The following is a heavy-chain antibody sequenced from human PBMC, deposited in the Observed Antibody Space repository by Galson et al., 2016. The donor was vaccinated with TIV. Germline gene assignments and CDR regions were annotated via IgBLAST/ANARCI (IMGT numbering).Heavy chain of an antibody. CDR1: GFTFSSYW. CDR3: ARDRHFYYGSGTYRSTYLDY. D-gene: IGHD3-10*01. Sequence: SLRLSCAASGFTFSSYWMSWVRQAPGKGLEWVANIKQDGREKYYVDSVKGRFTISRDNAKNSLYLQMNSLRAEDTAVYYCARDRHFYYGSGTYRSTYLDYGGQGTLVTVSS. CDR2: IKQDGREK. J-gene: IGHJ4*02. V-gene: IGHV3-7*03.